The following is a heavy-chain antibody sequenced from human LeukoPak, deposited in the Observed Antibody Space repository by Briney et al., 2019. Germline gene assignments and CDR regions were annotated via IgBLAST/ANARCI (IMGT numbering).Heavy chain of an antibody. CDR1: GYTFTKNY. Sequence: GESLKISCKASGYTFTKNYIAWGRQMPGKGLEWMGIIYPADSDTKYSPSFQGQVTISVDKSINTAHLQWNSLQASDTAMYYCARQVPGYFYGRTYFDLWGRGTLVTVSS. CDR3: ARQVPGYFYGRTYFDL. J-gene: IGHJ2*01. V-gene: IGHV5-51*01. D-gene: IGHD5-18*01. CDR2: IYPADSDT.